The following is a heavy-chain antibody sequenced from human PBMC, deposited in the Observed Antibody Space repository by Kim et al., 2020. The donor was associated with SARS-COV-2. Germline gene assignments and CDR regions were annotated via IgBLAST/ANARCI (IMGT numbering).Heavy chain of an antibody. V-gene: IGHV4-34*01. CDR1: GGSFSGYY. CDR2: INHSGST. D-gene: IGHD3-10*01. J-gene: IGHJ6*02. CDR3: ARGVGLYYYGSGSYRPKAKRTKEQGLSGVSGGMDV. Sequence: SETLSLTCAVYGGSFSGYYWSWIRQPPGKGLEWIGEINHSGSTNYNPSLKSRVTISVDTSKNQFSLKLSSVTAADTAGYYCARGVGLYYYGSGSYRPKAKRTKEQGLSGVSGGMDVWGQGTTVTVSS.